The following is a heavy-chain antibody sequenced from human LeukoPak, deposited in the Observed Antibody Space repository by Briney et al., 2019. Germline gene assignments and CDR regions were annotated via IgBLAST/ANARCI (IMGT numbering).Heavy chain of an antibody. CDR3: ARGLYTMIEDSPFDL. Sequence: GASVKVSCKASGYTFTGYYMHWVRQAPGQGLEWMGWINPNSGGTNYAQKFQGRVTMTRDTSISTAYMELSWLRSDDTAVYYCARGLYTMIEDSPFDLWGRGTLVTVSS. V-gene: IGHV1-2*02. CDR2: INPNSGGT. CDR1: GYTFTGYY. J-gene: IGHJ2*01. D-gene: IGHD3-22*01.